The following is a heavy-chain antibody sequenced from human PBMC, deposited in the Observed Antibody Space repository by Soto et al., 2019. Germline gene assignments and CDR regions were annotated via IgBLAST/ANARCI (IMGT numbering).Heavy chain of an antibody. CDR1: GGSISNYY. CDR2: IYYSGST. CDR3: TREYNYGHNWFDP. Sequence: PSETLSLTCIVSGGSISNYYWSWIRQPPGKGLEWIGYIYYSGSTDYNPSLRSRVTISVDTSKNQFSLELRSVTPVDTAVYYCTREYNYGHNWFDPWGQGTLVTVSS. J-gene: IGHJ5*02. D-gene: IGHD3-10*01. V-gene: IGHV4-59*01.